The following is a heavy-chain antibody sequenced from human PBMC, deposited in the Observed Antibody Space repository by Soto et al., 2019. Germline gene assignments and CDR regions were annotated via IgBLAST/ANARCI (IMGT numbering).Heavy chain of an antibody. J-gene: IGHJ6*02. CDR3: ARGSLPFTDWVPTTIYGMDV. CDR1: GGSVTTPD. D-gene: IGHD1-26*01. V-gene: IGHV4-4*07. CDR2: LNPSGIT. Sequence: PSETMSLTCGVAGGSVTTPDGSWLRQSVGKGLDWIGRLNPSGITDYRPSLQSRVMMSLDTSRNHFYLKLTSVSAADTAVYYCARGSLPFTDWVPTTIYGMDVSGQGTTVTLSS.